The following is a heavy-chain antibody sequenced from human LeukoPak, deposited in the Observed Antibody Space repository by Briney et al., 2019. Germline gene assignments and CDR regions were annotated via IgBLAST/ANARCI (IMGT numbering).Heavy chain of an antibody. V-gene: IGHV3-48*01. CDR2: ISSSSSTI. CDR1: GFTFSSYS. CDR3: ARDFGYGDYPYAFDI. Sequence: GGSLRLSCAASGFTFSSYSMNWVRQAPGKGLEWVSYISSSSSTIYYADSVKGRSTISRDNAKNSLYLQMNSLRAEDTAVYYCARDFGYGDYPYAFDIWGQGTMVTVSS. D-gene: IGHD4-17*01. J-gene: IGHJ3*02.